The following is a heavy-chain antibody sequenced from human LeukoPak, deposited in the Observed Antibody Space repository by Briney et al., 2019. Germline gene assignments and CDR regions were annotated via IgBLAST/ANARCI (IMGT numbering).Heavy chain of an antibody. V-gene: IGHV3-74*01. CDR1: GFTFSNFL. J-gene: IGHJ4*02. Sequence: GGSLRLSCAASGFTFSNFLIYWVRHAPGKGLVWVSRINGDGSETIHADSVKGRFTISRDNAKNTLYLQMNSLRTEDTAVYYCARVRRGDDFNPFDYWGQGTLVTVSS. CDR3: ARVRRGDDFNPFDY. D-gene: IGHD3-16*01. CDR2: INGDGSET.